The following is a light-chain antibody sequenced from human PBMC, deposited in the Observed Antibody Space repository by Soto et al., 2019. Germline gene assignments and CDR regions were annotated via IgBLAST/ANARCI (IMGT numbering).Light chain of an antibody. CDR2: DAS. CDR3: QQYDVHPKT. Sequence: DVQMTQSPSTVAASVGVRVTITCRASENSKNWLAWYQQTPGKAPKVLISDASRLETGVPSRFSGSGYGTDFTLTITSLQTDDFGTYHCQQYDVHPKTFGQGTKVDIK. J-gene: IGKJ1*01. CDR1: ENSKNW. V-gene: IGKV1-5*01.